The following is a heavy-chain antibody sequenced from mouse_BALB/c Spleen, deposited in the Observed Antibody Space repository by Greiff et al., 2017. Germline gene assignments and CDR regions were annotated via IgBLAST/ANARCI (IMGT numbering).Heavy chain of an antibody. V-gene: IGHV3-2*02. D-gene: IGHD1-1*01. CDR1: GYSITSDYA. J-gene: IGHJ1*01. CDR3: ASGDFYYGSSYWYFDV. CDR2: ISYSGST. Sequence: VKLMESGPGLVKPSQSLSLTCTVTGYSITSDYAWNWIRQFPGNKLEWMGYISYSGSTSYNPSLKSRISITRDTSKNQFFLQLNSVTTEDTATYYCASGDFYYGSSYWYFDVWGAGTTVTVSS.